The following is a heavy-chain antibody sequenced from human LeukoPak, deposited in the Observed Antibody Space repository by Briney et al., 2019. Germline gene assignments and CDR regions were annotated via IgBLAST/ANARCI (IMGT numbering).Heavy chain of an antibody. CDR1: GYTFTSYG. CDR2: ISTNNGNT. CDR3: ARGDHYYYYMDV. Sequence: ASVKVSCKASGYTFTSYGISGVRQAPGQGLEWMGWISTNNGNTNYAQNLQGRVTMTTDTSTSTAYMELRSLRSDDTAVYYCARGDHYYYYMDVWGKGTTVTVSS. J-gene: IGHJ6*03. V-gene: IGHV1-18*04.